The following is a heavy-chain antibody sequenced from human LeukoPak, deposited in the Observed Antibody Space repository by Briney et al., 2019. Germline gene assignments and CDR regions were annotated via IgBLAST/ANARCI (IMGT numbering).Heavy chain of an antibody. J-gene: IGHJ3*02. Sequence: SETLSLTCAVYGGSFSGYYWSWIRQPPGKGLEWIGEINHSGSTNYNPSLKSRVTISVDTSKNQFSLKLSSVTAADTAVYYCARRSLAYDAFDIWGQGTMVTVSS. CDR3: ARRSLAYDAFDI. CDR2: INHSGST. CDR1: GGSFSGYY. D-gene: IGHD3-16*01. V-gene: IGHV4-34*01.